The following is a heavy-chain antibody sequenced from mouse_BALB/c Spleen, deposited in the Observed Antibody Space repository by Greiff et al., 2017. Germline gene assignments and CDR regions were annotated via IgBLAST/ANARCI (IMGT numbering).Heavy chain of an antibody. CDR1: GFTFSSYG. CDR2: ISSGGSYT. CDR3: ARHGGGWEDD. V-gene: IGHV5-6*01. Sequence: EVKLVESGGDLVKPGGSLKLSCAASGFTFSSYGMSWVRQTPDKRLEWVATISSGGSYTYYPDSVKGRFTISRDNAKNTLYLQMSSLKSEDTAMYYCARHGGGWEDDWGQGTTLTVSS. D-gene: IGHD1-1*02. J-gene: IGHJ2*01.